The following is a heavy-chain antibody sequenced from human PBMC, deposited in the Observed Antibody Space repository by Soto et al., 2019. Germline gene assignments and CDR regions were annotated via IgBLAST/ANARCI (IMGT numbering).Heavy chain of an antibody. Sequence: SVKVSCKASGLTFSTSAVQWVRQARGQRLEWIGWIVVGSGSTKYAQKFQERVTITRDMSTSTAYMELSSMRSEDTAVYYCAAPPNRDAYNYGYWGQGTLVTVSS. CDR2: IVVGSGST. D-gene: IGHD5-12*01. J-gene: IGHJ4*02. CDR3: AAPPNRDAYNYGY. CDR1: GLTFSTSA. V-gene: IGHV1-58*01.